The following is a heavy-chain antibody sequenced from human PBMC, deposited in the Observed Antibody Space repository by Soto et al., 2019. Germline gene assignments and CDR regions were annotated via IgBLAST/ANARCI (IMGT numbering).Heavy chain of an antibody. CDR1: GFTFSDYY. V-gene: IGHV3-11*01. CDR2: IRSSGTNI. D-gene: IGHD1-26*01. J-gene: IGHJ2*01. Sequence: QVQLVESGGGLVKPGGSLRLSCAASGFTFSDYYMSWIRQAPGKGLEWISYIRSSGTNIYYADSVKGRFTISRDNAQKSLYLQMNSLRAEDTAVYYCARDRGSGSPYWYFDLWGRGTLVTVSS. CDR3: ARDRGSGSPYWYFDL.